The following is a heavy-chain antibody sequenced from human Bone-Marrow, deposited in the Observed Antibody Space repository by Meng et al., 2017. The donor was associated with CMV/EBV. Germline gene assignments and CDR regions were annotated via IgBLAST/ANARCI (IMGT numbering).Heavy chain of an antibody. CDR1: GGSISSYY. J-gene: IGHJ3*02. D-gene: IGHD1-1*01. CDR3: ARGLGTDAFDI. CDR2: IYYSGST. V-gene: IGHV4-59*01. Sequence: AETLSFTCTVSGGSISSYYWSWIRQPPGKGLEWIGYIYYSGSTNYNPSLKSRVTISVDTSKNQFSLKLSSVSAADTAVYYCARGLGTDAFDIWGQGTMVTVSS.